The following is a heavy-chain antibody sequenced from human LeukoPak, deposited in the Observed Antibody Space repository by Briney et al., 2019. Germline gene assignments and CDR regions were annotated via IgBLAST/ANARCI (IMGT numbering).Heavy chain of an antibody. CDR3: ARDYDFWSGYLDY. CDR2: IKQDGSEK. V-gene: IGHV3-7*05. J-gene: IGHJ4*02. Sequence: GGSLRLSCAVSGFSFNNYWMSWVRQAPGKGLEWVANIKQDGSEKYYVDSVKGRFSISRDSAKNSLYLQMNSLRAEDTAVYYCARDYDFWSGYLDYWGQGTLVTVSS. CDR1: GFSFNNYW. D-gene: IGHD3-3*01.